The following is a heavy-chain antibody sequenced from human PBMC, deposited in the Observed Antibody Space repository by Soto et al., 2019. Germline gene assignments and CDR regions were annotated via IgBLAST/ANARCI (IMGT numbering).Heavy chain of an antibody. CDR2: IKSKTDGGTT. V-gene: IGHV3-15*07. J-gene: IGHJ3*02. CDR3: TWRGYSYGDDAFDI. Sequence: GGSLRLSCAASGFTFSNAWMNWVRQAPGKGLEWVGRIKSKTDGGTTDYAAPVKGRFTISRDDSKNTLYLQMNSLKTEDTAVYYCTWRGYSYGDDAFDIWGQGTMVTVSS. CDR1: GFTFSNAW. D-gene: IGHD5-18*01.